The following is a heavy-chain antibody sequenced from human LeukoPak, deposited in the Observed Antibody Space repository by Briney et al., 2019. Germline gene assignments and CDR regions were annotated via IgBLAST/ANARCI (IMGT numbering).Heavy chain of an antibody. D-gene: IGHD3-3*01. CDR2: ISYDGSNK. CDR1: GFTFSSYA. Sequence: GGSLRLSCAASGFTFSSYAMHWVRQAPGKGLEWVAVISYDGSNKYYADSVKGRFTISRDNSKNTLYLQMNSLRAEDTAVYYCASCRITIFGVTAYYFDYWGQGTLVTVSS. V-gene: IGHV3-30-3*01. CDR3: ASCRITIFGVTAYYFDY. J-gene: IGHJ4*02.